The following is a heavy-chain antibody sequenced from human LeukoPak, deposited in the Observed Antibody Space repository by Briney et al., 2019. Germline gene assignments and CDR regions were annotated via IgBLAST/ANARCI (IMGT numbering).Heavy chain of an antibody. CDR1: RGSLSDYT. V-gene: IGHV1-69*16. CDR2: IIPMLGTG. Sequence: ASVKVSCKASRGSLSDYTISWVRQAPGQGLEWMGGIIPMLGTGKYAQNFQGRVTITTDDPSSTVYMELSSLRFEDTASYFCARDGLLTRTGMDVWGKGTTVTVSS. J-gene: IGHJ6*03. D-gene: IGHD3/OR15-3a*01. CDR3: ARDGLLTRTGMDV.